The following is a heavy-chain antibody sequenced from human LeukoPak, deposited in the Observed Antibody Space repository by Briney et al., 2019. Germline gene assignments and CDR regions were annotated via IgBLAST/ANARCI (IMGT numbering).Heavy chain of an antibody. Sequence: PGGSLRLSYAASGFTFSSYAMSWVRQAPGKGLEWVSAISGSGGSTYYADSVKGRFTISRDNSKNTLYLQMNSLRAEDTAVYYCARGSTIFGVVIVDYWGQGTLVTVSS. CDR1: GFTFSSYA. D-gene: IGHD3-3*01. V-gene: IGHV3-23*01. J-gene: IGHJ4*02. CDR2: ISGSGGST. CDR3: ARGSTIFGVVIVDY.